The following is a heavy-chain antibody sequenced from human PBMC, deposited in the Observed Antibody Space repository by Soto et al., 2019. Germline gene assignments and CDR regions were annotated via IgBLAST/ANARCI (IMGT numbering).Heavy chain of an antibody. CDR2: ISGSGGST. Sequence: GGSLRLSCAASGFTFSSYAMSWVRQAPGKGLEWVSAISGSGGSTYYADSVKGRFTISRDNSKITLYLQMNSLRAEDTAVYYCAKDPSYYYDSSGYYFDYWGQGTLVTVSS. V-gene: IGHV3-23*01. J-gene: IGHJ4*02. CDR1: GFTFSSYA. CDR3: AKDPSYYYDSSGYYFDY. D-gene: IGHD3-22*01.